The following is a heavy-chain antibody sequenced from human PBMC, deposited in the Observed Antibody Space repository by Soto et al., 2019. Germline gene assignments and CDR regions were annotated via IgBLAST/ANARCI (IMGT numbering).Heavy chain of an antibody. CDR3: ARGPVGPDGPGDY. V-gene: IGHV1-3*01. CDR2: INAGNGNT. Sequence: QVQLVQSGAEVKKPGASVKVSCKASGYTFTSYAMHWVRQAPGQRLEWMGWINAGNGNTKYSQKFQGRVTIARDISARIAHTALSSLRSEATGVYYCARGPVGPDGPGDYWGQGTLVTVSS. J-gene: IGHJ4*02. CDR1: GYTFTSYA.